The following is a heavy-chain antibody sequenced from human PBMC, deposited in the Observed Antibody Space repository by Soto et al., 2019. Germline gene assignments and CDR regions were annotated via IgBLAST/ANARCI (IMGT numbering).Heavy chain of an antibody. Sequence: QVQLQESGPGLVKPSGTLSLTCAVSGGSISSSNWWSWVRQPPGKGLEWIGEIYHSGSTNYNPSLKSRVPXSXDXXKNQFSLKLSSVTAADTAVYYCASVRGGYYYGMDVWGQGTTVTVSS. D-gene: IGHD3-10*02. J-gene: IGHJ6*02. CDR3: ASVRGGYYYGMDV. V-gene: IGHV4-4*02. CDR1: GGSISSSNW. CDR2: IYHSGST.